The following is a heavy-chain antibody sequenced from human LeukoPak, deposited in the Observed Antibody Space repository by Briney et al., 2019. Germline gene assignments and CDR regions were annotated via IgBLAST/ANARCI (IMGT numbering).Heavy chain of an antibody. Sequence: GGSLRLSCTASGFPFSSYAITWVRQAPGKGLEWVSAISDSGGRTYYADSVKGRFTISRDNSKNSLYLQMNSLRAEDTAVYYCAKESKYYPWGQGTLVTVSS. D-gene: IGHD2/OR15-2a*01. J-gene: IGHJ5*02. CDR3: AKESKYYP. V-gene: IGHV3-23*01. CDR1: GFPFSSYA. CDR2: ISDSGGRT.